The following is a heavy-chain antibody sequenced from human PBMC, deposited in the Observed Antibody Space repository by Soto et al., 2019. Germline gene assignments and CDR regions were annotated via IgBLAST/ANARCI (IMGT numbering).Heavy chain of an antibody. CDR3: ARGAAMVKALGAFDI. D-gene: IGHD5-18*01. CDR1: GFTFSSYS. CDR2: ISSSSSYI. Sequence: GGSLRLSCAASGFTFSSYSMNWVRQAPGKGLEWVSSISSSSSYIYYADSVKGRFTISRDNAKNSLYLQMNSLRAEDTAVYYCARGAAMVKALGAFDIWGQGTMVTVSS. V-gene: IGHV3-21*01. J-gene: IGHJ3*02.